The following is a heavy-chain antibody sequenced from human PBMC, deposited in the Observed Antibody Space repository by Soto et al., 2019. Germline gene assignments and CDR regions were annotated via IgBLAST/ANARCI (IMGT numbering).Heavy chain of an antibody. CDR1: GGSIRSGEHY. Sequence: QVQLQESGPGLVKPSQTLSLTCTVSGGSIRSGEHYWSWIRPPPGKGLEWIGYIFYSGSTHYNPSLKSRVSVLVDTRKNQFSLKLNSVTAADTAVYYCARWDGRWFDPWGQGTLVTVSS. V-gene: IGHV4-30-4*08. CDR2: IFYSGST. J-gene: IGHJ5*02. CDR3: ARWDGRWFDP. D-gene: IGHD1-26*01.